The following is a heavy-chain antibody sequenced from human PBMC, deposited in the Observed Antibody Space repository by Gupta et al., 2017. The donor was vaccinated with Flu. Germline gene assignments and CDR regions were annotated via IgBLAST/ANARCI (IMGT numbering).Heavy chain of an antibody. V-gene: IGHV3-23*01. D-gene: IGHD6-6*01. CDR1: GFKSSDEA. CDR2: ISISGDHT. Sequence: EVQLLESGGGLVQPGGSLRLSCAVSGFKSSDEAMSWVRQAPGQGLEWVSTISISGDHTYYADSVKGRFTISKDSSKNALFLQMNTLRDEDTAVYHCVRGGLGQVVDYWGQGVLVTVSS. J-gene: IGHJ4*02. CDR3: VRGGLGQVVDY.